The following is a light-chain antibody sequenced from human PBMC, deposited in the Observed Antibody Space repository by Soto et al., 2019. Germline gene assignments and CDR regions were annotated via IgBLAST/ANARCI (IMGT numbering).Light chain of an antibody. CDR2: GAS. J-gene: IGKJ4*01. V-gene: IGKV1-39*01. Sequence: DIQMTQSPSSVSASVGDRVTITCRASQTLSNYLTWFQQKPGKAPKVLIYGASTLQSGVPSRFSGSGSGAELTLTISNLQPEDSATYYCQQSFSPLLTFGGGTKVEIK. CDR3: QQSFSPLLT. CDR1: QTLSNY.